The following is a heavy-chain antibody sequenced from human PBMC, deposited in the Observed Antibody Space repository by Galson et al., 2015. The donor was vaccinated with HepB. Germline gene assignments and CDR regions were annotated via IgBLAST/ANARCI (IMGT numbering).Heavy chain of an antibody. D-gene: IGHD2-2*02. V-gene: IGHV1-2*05. J-gene: IGHJ3*02. Sequence: SVKVSCKASGYTFTGYHIHWVRQAPGQGLQWMGRINPNSGGTDYAPKSQGRVTMTRDTSISTAYMELTRLTSDDTVVFYCAREKGYCSSSSCYNGAFDIWGQGTMVTVSS. CDR1: GYTFTGYH. CDR3: AREKGYCSSSSCYNGAFDI. CDR2: INPNSGGT.